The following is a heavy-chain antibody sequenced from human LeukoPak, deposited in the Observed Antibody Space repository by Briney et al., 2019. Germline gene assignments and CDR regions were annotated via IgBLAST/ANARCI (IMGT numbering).Heavy chain of an antibody. D-gene: IGHD3-22*01. V-gene: IGHV3-48*01. J-gene: IGHJ5*02. CDR2: ISSFSGTI. CDR1: GITFSSYS. Sequence: PVGSLRLSCVASGITFSSYSMNWVRQAPGKGLEWVSYISSFSGTINYADSVKGRFTISRDNAKNSLYLQMNSLRAEDTAVYYCARDTSSGYYSPNNWFDPWGQGTLVTVSS. CDR3: ARDTSSGYYSPNNWFDP.